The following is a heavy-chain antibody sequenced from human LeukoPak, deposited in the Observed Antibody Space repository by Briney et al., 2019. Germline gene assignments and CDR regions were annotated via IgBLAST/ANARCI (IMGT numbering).Heavy chain of an antibody. Sequence: PGGSLRLSCAASRFTFNTYAMTWVRQAPGKGLEWVSAIGASGENTYYADSVEGRFTTSRDNSKDTLYLQMNSLRAEDTAVYYCAIKPSYLNWFDPWGQGTLVTVSS. CDR2: IGASGENT. CDR1: RFTFNTYA. V-gene: IGHV3-23*01. CDR3: AIKPSYLNWFDP. J-gene: IGHJ5*02.